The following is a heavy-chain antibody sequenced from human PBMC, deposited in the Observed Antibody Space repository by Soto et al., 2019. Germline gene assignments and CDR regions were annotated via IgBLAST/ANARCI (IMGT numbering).Heavy chain of an antibody. CDR2: ISAYNGNT. CDR3: ARDHDFGSSGYYGWFDT. J-gene: IGHJ5*02. CDR1: GYTFTSYG. D-gene: IGHD3-22*01. Sequence: ASVKVSCKASGYTFTSYGISWVRQAPGQGLEWMGWISAYNGNTNYAQKLQGRVTMTTDTSTSTAYMELRSLRSDDTAVYYCARDHDFGSSGYYGWFDTWGQGTLVTVSS. V-gene: IGHV1-18*01.